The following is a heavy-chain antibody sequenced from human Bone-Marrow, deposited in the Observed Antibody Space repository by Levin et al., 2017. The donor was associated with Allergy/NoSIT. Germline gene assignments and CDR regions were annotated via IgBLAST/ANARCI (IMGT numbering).Heavy chain of an antibody. Sequence: PGGSLRLSCAASGFPFQNYNMHWVRQTPGKGLEWVSSIRVTGTYIYYADSVKGRFTISRDNTKNSLYLRLNSLRAEDTALYFCARDPMTCSGGGCYHFDYWGRGALVTVSS. D-gene: IGHD2-15*01. V-gene: IGHV3-21*01. CDR2: IRVTGTYI. CDR3: ARDPMTCSGGGCYHFDY. CDR1: GFPFQNYN. J-gene: IGHJ4*02.